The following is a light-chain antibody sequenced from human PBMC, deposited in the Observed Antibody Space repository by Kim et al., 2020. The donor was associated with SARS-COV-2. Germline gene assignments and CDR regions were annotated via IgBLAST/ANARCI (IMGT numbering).Light chain of an antibody. CDR3: QQYGGSRT. V-gene: IGKV3-20*01. CDR2: GAS. CDR1: QSVSSSY. J-gene: IGKJ1*01. Sequence: EIVLTQSPGTLSLSPGERATLSCRASQSVSSSYLAWYQQKPGQAPRLLIYGASSRATGIPDRFGGSGSGTDFTLTISRLEPEDFAVYYCQQYGGSRTFGQGTKVDIK.